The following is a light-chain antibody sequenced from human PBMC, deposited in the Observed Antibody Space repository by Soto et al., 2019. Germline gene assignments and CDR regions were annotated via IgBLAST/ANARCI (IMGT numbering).Light chain of an antibody. CDR2: DAS. CDR1: QDISNY. CDR3: QQYDNLPPLT. V-gene: IGKV1-33*01. Sequence: DIQMTQSPSSLSASVGDRVTITCQASQDISNYLNWYQQKPGKAPKLLIYDASNLETGVPSRFSGSESGTYFTFTISSLQPEDIATYYCQQYDNLPPLTFGGGTKVEIK. J-gene: IGKJ4*01.